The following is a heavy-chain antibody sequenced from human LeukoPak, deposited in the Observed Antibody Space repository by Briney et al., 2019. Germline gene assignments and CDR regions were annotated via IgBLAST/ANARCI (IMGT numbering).Heavy chain of an antibody. CDR1: GFTFSTFW. J-gene: IGHJ4*02. CDR3: ARTHSGWYFGF. V-gene: IGHV3-74*01. D-gene: IGHD6-19*01. Sequence: PGGSLRLSCAASGFTFSTFWMQWVRQAPGKGPVWASRINTDGSITSYADSVKGRFTISRDNAKNTLHLQMNSLRAEATAVYYCARTHSGWYFGFGGQGTLVTVSS. CDR2: INTDGSIT.